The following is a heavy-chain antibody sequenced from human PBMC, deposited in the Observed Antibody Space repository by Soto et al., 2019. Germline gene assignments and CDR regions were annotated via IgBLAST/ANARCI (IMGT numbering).Heavy chain of an antibody. V-gene: IGHV1-18*01. CDR3: AREYCSGGSCINAFDI. Sequence: ASVKVSCKASGYTFTSYGISWVRQAPGQGLEWMGWISAYNGNTNYAQKLQGRVTMTTDTSTSTAYMELRSLRSDDTAVYYCAREYCSGGSCINAFDICGQGTMVTVS. J-gene: IGHJ3*02. CDR2: ISAYNGNT. CDR1: GYTFTSYG. D-gene: IGHD2-15*01.